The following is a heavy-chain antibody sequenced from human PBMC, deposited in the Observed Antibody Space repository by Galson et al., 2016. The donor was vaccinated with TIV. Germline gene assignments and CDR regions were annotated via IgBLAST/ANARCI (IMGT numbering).Heavy chain of an antibody. V-gene: IGHV7-4-1*02. CDR3: ARDRVVPAAMGDY. D-gene: IGHD2-2*01. Sequence: QSGAEVKKPGESLKISCKASGYTFTSYAMNWVRQAPGQGLEWMGWINTNTGNPTYAQGFTGRFVFSLDTSVSTAYLQISSLKAEDTAVYYCARDRVVPAAMGDYWGQGTLVTVSS. CDR2: INTNTGNP. J-gene: IGHJ4*02. CDR1: GYTFTSYA.